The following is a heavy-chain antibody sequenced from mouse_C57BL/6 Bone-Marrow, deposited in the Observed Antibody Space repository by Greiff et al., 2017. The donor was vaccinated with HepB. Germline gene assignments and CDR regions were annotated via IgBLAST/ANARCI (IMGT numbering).Heavy chain of an antibody. CDR3: ARDRHYYGSSGWYFDV. CDR2: INYDGSST. V-gene: IGHV5-16*01. D-gene: IGHD1-1*01. CDR1: GFTFSDYY. Sequence: EVQRVESEGGLVQPGSSMKLSCTASGFTFSDYYMAWVRQVPEKGLEWVANINYDGSSTYYLDSLKSRFIISRDNAKNILYLQMSSLKSEDTATYYCARDRHYYGSSGWYFDVWGTGTTVTVSS. J-gene: IGHJ1*03.